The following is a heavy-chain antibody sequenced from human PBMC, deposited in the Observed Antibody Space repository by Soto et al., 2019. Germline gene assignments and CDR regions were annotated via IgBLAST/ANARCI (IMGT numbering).Heavy chain of an antibody. D-gene: IGHD3-22*01. CDR2: IYYSGST. CDR1: GGSISSGDYY. Sequence: SETLSLTCTVSGGSISSGDYYWSWIRQPPGKGLEWIGYIYYSGSTYYNPSLKSRVTISVDTSKNQFSLRLSSVTAADTAVYYCARAPDSSGYDWFDPWGQGTLVTVSS. V-gene: IGHV4-30-4*01. CDR3: ARAPDSSGYDWFDP. J-gene: IGHJ5*02.